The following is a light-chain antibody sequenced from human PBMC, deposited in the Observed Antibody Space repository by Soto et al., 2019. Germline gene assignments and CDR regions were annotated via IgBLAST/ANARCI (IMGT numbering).Light chain of an antibody. CDR3: TSYTSSITYV. CDR1: SSDVGGYNF. Sequence: QSALTQPASVSGSPGQWITISCTGTSSDVGGYNFVSWYQHHPAKAPKLIIYDVTNRPSGISNRFSGSKSGNTASLTISGLQAEDEADYYCTSYTSSITYVFGTGTKVTVL. CDR2: DVT. J-gene: IGLJ1*01. V-gene: IGLV2-14*03.